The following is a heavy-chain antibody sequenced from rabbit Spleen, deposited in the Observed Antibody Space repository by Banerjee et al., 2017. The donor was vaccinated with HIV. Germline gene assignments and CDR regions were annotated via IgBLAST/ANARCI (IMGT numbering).Heavy chain of an antibody. CDR1: GFSFSGSHY. CDR2: IYAGSSGST. J-gene: IGHJ6*01. V-gene: IGHV1S40*01. D-gene: IGHD6-1*01. Sequence: QSLEESGGDLVKPGASLTLTCTASGFSFSGSHYMRWVRQAPGKGLEWIACIYAGSSGSTYYATWAKGRFTISKTSSTTVTLQMTSLTAADTATYFCARLGHADYPYAYGLKLWGPGTLVTVS. CDR3: ARLGHADYPYAYGLKL.